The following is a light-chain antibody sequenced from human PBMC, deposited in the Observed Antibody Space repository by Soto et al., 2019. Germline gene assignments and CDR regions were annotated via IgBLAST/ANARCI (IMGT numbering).Light chain of an antibody. CDR3: QQYNNLPPWT. V-gene: IGKV3-15*01. CDR1: QSVSSN. Sequence: EIVMTQSPATLSVSPGERATLSCRASQSVSSNLAWYQQKPGQAPRLLIYGASTRPTGIPARFSGSGSGTDYTLNISSLQSEDFAVYYCQQYNNLPPWTFGQGAKVEIK. J-gene: IGKJ1*01. CDR2: GAS.